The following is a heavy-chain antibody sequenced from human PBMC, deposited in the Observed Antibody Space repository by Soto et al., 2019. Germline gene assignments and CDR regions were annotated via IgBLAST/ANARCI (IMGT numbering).Heavy chain of an antibody. CDR3: VRSMRIVTEGFDY. CDR1: GGSISGDY. CDR2: IHYSGST. D-gene: IGHD3-22*01. V-gene: IGHV4-59*08. Sequence: SETLSLTCTVSGGSISGDYGSWIRQPPGKGPEWIGYIHYSGSTHYNPSLRSRVTISMVTTKNQFSLKLSPVTAADTAVYYCVRSMRIVTEGFDYWGQGTLVTVS. J-gene: IGHJ4*02.